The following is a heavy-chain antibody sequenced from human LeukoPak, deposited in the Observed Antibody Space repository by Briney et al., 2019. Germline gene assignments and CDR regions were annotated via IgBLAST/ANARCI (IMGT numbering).Heavy chain of an antibody. CDR1: GFTFISYS. D-gene: IGHD6-19*01. CDR3: ARWPHLYSGGWYSDY. J-gene: IGHJ4*02. Sequence: GGSLRLSCASSGFTFISYSMNGVGHAPGKGLDWISYISSSSSYIYPADSVKGRFTIARDNAKNSLYLQTDSLSAEDTAVYYSARWPHLYSGGWYSDYWGQGTLVTVSS. CDR2: ISSSSSYI. V-gene: IGHV3-21*01.